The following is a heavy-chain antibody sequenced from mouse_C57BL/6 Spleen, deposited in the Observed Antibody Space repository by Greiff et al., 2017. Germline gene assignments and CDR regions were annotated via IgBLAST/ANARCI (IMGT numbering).Heavy chain of an antibody. V-gene: IGHV1-19*01. CDR1: GYTFTDYY. CDR3: AGYYGSRRFFDY. CDR2: INPYNGGT. D-gene: IGHD1-1*01. Sequence: VQLQQSGPVLVKPGASVKMSCKASGYTFTDYYMNWVKQSHGKSLEWIGVINPYNGGTSYNQKFKGKATLTVDKSSSTAYMELNSLTSEDSAVYYCAGYYGSRRFFDYWGQGTTLTVSS. J-gene: IGHJ2*01.